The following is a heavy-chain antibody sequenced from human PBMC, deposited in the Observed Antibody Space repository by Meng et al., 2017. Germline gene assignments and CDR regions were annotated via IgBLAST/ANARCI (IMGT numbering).Heavy chain of an antibody. CDR2: ISYDGSNK. CDR3: ARGVDPPGLLWFGEFENWFGP. D-gene: IGHD3-10*01. J-gene: IGHJ5*02. Sequence: GESLKISCAASGFTFSSYGMHWVRQAPGKGLEWVAVISYDGSNKYYADAVKGRFTISRDNSKNTLYLQMKSLRAENTAVYYCARGVDPPGLLWFGEFENWFGPWGQGTLVTVSS. V-gene: IGHV3-33*08. CDR1: GFTFSSYG.